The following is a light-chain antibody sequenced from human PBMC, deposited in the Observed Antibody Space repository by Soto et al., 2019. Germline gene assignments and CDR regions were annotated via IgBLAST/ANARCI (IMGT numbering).Light chain of an antibody. CDR3: SSYTSSSTYV. J-gene: IGLJ1*01. CDR2: DVS. CDR1: SSDVGGYNY. V-gene: IGLV2-14*03. Sequence: QSAQTQPASVSGSPGQSITISCTGTSSDVGGYNYVSWYQQQHPGKTPKLLIFDVSNRPSGVSNRFSGSKSANTAFLTFSGLQSEDEADYYCSSYTSSSTYVFGTGTKVTVL.